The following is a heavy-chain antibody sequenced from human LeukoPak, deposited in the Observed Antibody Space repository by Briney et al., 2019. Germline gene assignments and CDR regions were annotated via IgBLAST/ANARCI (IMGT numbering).Heavy chain of an antibody. CDR3: ARAPRLQWELCFDY. J-gene: IGHJ4*02. CDR2: VDHSGST. Sequence: SETLSLTCTVSGYSITSGYYWGWIRQPPEKGLEWIGSVDHSGSTYYNPSLKSRVTISIDTSKNQFSLKLSSVTAADTAVYYCARAPRLQWELCFDYWGQGTLVTVSS. V-gene: IGHV4-38-2*02. D-gene: IGHD1-26*01. CDR1: GYSITSGYY.